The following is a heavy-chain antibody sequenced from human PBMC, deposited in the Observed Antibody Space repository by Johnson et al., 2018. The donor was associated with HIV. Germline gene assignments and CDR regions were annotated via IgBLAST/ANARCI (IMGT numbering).Heavy chain of an antibody. Sequence: QVQLVESGGGVVQPGRSLRLSCAASGFTFSTYGMHWVRQAPGKGLEWVAVISYDGSNEYYVESVKGRFTISRDNSKNTLYLQMNSLRAEDTAVYYCARWGRWELGDAFDIWGQGTMVTVSS. CDR3: ARWGRWELGDAFDI. CDR2: ISYDGSNE. V-gene: IGHV3-30*03. D-gene: IGHD1-26*01. J-gene: IGHJ3*02. CDR1: GFTFSTYG.